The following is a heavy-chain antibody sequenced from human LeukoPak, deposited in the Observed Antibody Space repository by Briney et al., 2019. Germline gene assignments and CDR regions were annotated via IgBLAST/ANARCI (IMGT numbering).Heavy chain of an antibody. Sequence: SQTLSLTCAISGDSVSSNSAAWNWIRQSPSRGLEWLGRTFYRSKWKNDYAESVKSRISINPDTSENQFSLQLSSVTPEDTAVYYCARDVGTQIPFDFWGQGTQVTVSS. CDR3: ARDVGTQIPFDF. CDR2: TFYRSKWKN. CDR1: GDSVSSNSAA. J-gene: IGHJ4*02. D-gene: IGHD1-26*01. V-gene: IGHV6-1*01.